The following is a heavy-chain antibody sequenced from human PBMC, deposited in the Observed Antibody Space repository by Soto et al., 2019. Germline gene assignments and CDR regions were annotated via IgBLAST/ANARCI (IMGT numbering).Heavy chain of an antibody. V-gene: IGHV4-39*01. CDR3: AMSLWFGNTPNWFDP. J-gene: IGHJ5*02. D-gene: IGHD3-10*01. Sequence: SETLSLTCNVSGGSISSSSYYWGWIRQPPGKGLEWIASIYYSGHTYYNPSLKSRVTISVDTSKNQFSLKLSFVTAADTVVYYCAMSLWFGNTPNWFDPWGQGTLVTVSS. CDR2: IYYSGHT. CDR1: GGSISSSSYY.